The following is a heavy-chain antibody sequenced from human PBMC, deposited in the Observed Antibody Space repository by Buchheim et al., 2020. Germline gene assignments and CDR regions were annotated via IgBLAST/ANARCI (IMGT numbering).Heavy chain of an antibody. Sequence: QVQLVQSGAEVKKPGSSVKVSCKASGGTFSSYAISWVRQAPGQGLEWMGRIIPILGIANYAQKFQGRVTITADKSTSTANMELSSLRSEDTAVYYCARDSSNEQWLVREAVYFDYWGQGTL. J-gene: IGHJ4*02. CDR2: IIPILGIA. D-gene: IGHD6-19*01. CDR1: GGTFSSYA. CDR3: ARDSSNEQWLVREAVYFDY. V-gene: IGHV1-69*04.